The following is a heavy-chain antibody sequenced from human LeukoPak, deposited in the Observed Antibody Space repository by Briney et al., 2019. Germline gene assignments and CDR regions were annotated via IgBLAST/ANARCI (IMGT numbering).Heavy chain of an antibody. CDR3: ARGNAHAFDI. D-gene: IGHD1-1*01. V-gene: IGHV3-74*01. CDR2: INSDGSNT. J-gene: IGHJ3*02. Sequence: GGSLRLSCAASGFTFSSYWMHWVRQAPGKGLVWVSRINSDGSNTSYADSVKGRFTIFRDNAKNTLYLQINSLRAEDTAVYYCARGNAHAFDIWGQGTMVTVSS. CDR1: GFTFSSYW.